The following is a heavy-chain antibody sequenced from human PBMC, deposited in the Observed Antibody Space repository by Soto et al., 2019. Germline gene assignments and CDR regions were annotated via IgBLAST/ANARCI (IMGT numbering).Heavy chain of an antibody. J-gene: IGHJ3*02. CDR1: GFTFSSYG. Sequence: QVQLVESGGGVVQPGRSLRLSCAASGFTFSSYGMHWVRQAPGKGLEWVAVIWYDGSNKYYADSVKGRFTISRDNSKNTLYLQMTSLRAEDTAVYYCARGQVAEVVIVSDAFDIWGQGTMVTVSS. D-gene: IGHD3-22*01. CDR3: ARGQVAEVVIVSDAFDI. CDR2: IWYDGSNK. V-gene: IGHV3-33*01.